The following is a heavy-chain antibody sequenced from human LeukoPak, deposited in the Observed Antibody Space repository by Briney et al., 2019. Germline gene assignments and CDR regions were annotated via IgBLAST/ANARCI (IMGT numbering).Heavy chain of an antibody. CDR3: ARESSGWFVNWFDP. CDR2: INPNSGGT. J-gene: IGHJ5*02. Sequence: ASVMVSCKASGYTFTGYYMHWVRQAPGQGLEGMGWINPNSGGTNYAQKFQGRVTMTRDTSISTAYMELSRLRSDDTAVYYCARESSGWFVNWFDPWGQGTLVTVSS. D-gene: IGHD6-19*01. V-gene: IGHV1-2*02. CDR1: GYTFTGYY.